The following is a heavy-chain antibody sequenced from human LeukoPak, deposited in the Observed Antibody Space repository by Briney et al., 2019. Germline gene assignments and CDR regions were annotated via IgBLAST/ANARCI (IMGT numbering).Heavy chain of an antibody. V-gene: IGHV3-30*04. D-gene: IGHD6-6*01. CDR3: ARVGRVSIYPSYMDV. J-gene: IGHJ6*03. Sequence: GGSLRLSCEASGFTFSTFPMHWVRQTPAKRLEWVAVISDDGRDTYYADSVKGRFNISRDNSKNTLYLQMNSLSPEDTAVVYCARVGRVSIYPSYMDVWGKGTTVTVSS. CDR1: GFTFSTFP. CDR2: ISDDGRDT.